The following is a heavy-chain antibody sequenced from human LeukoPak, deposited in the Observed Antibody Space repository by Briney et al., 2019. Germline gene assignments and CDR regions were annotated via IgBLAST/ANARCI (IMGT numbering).Heavy chain of an antibody. CDR1: GGSINSGNYY. D-gene: IGHD3-3*01. CDR2: IYTSGST. V-gene: IGHV4-61*02. Sequence: SETLSLTCTVSGGSINSGNYYWSWIRQPAGKGLEWIGRIYTSGSTNSHPSLRTRVTISVDTSRNPFSLKLSSVTAADTAVHYCARGASYDSDDAFDIWGQGTMVTVSS. J-gene: IGHJ3*02. CDR3: ARGASYDSDDAFDI.